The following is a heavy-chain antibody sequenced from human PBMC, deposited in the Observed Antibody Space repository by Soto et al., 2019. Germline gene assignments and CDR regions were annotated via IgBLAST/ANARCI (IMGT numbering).Heavy chain of an antibody. CDR3: ARQRPTDGRWEFANYYGMDV. Sequence: KPSETLSLTCTVSGGSISSSSYYWSWVRQPPGKGLEWIGEIIHSESTKYNPSLKSRVTISVDTSKNQFSLKLSSVTAADTAVYYCARQRPTDGRWEFANYYGMDVWGQGTPVTVS. CDR2: IIHSEST. CDR1: GGSISSSSYY. J-gene: IGHJ6*02. V-gene: IGHV4-39*01. D-gene: IGHD1-26*01.